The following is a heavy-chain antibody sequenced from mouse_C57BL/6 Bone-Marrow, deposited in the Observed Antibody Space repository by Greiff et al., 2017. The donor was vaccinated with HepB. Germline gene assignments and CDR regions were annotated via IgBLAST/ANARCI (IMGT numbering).Heavy chain of an antibody. V-gene: IGHV1-15*01. CDR2: IDPETGGT. Sequence: VQLQQSGAELVRPGASVTLSCKASGYTFTDYEMHWVKQTPVHGLEWIGAIDPETGGTAYNQKFKGKAILTADKSSSTAYMELRSLTSEDSAVYYCTPPPRYYYGSSPWFAYWGQGTRVTVSA. J-gene: IGHJ3*01. D-gene: IGHD1-1*01. CDR3: TPPPRYYYGSSPWFAY. CDR1: GYTFTDYE.